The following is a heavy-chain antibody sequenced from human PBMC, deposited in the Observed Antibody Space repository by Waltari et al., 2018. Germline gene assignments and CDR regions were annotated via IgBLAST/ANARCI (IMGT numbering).Heavy chain of an antibody. J-gene: IGHJ4*01. Sequence: EVQLVESGGGLVQPGGSLRLSCVASGFTFNNFWMHWVRQDAGKGLMWVSRIKNDGSGPIYAESVKGRFTISRDNAKNTLYLQMNSLRPEDTAVYYCVRAYYDGRLDYWGQGTLVTASS. D-gene: IGHD3-22*01. V-gene: IGHV3-74*01. CDR2: IKNDGSGP. CDR3: VRAYYDGRLDY. CDR1: GFTFNNFW.